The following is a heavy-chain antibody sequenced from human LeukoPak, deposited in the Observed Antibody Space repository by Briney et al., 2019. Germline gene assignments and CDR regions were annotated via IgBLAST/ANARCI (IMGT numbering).Heavy chain of an antibody. CDR1: GYTFTSYG. D-gene: IGHD3-3*01. Sequence: ASVKVSCKASGYTFTSYGISWVRQAPGQGLEWMGWISAYNGNTNYAQKLQGRVTMTTDTSTSTPYMELRSLRSDDTAVYYCARETLVLRFLEWSGAFDMWGQGTMVTVSS. J-gene: IGHJ3*02. V-gene: IGHV1-18*01. CDR2: ISAYNGNT. CDR3: ARETLVLRFLEWSGAFDM.